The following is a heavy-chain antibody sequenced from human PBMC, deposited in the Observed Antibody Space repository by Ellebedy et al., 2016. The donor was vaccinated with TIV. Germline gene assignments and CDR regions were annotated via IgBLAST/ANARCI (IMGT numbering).Heavy chain of an antibody. V-gene: IGHV3-9*01. CDR3: AKDIGGGGSYYYYGMDV. D-gene: IGHD3-16*01. CDR1: GFTFDDYA. J-gene: IGHJ6*04. CDR2: ISWNSGSI. Sequence: GGSLRLXXAASGFTFDDYAMHWVRQAPGKGLEWVSGISWNSGSIGYADSVKGRFTISRDNAKNSLYLQMNSLRAEDTALYYCAKDIGGGGSYYYYGMDVWGKGTTVTVSS.